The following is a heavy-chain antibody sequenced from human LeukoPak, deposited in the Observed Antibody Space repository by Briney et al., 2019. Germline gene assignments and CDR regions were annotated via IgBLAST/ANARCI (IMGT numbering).Heavy chain of an antibody. CDR2: IKSKTDGGTT. CDR1: GFTFSNAW. J-gene: IGHJ4*02. Sequence: NPGGSLRLSCAASGFTFSNAWMSWVRQAPGKGRGWVGRIKSKTDGGTTDYAAPVKGRFTISRDDSKNTLYLQMNSLKTEDTAVYYCTTRYNWNNGVTFDYWGQGTLVTVSS. CDR3: TTRYNWNNGVTFDY. V-gene: IGHV3-15*01. D-gene: IGHD1/OR15-1a*01.